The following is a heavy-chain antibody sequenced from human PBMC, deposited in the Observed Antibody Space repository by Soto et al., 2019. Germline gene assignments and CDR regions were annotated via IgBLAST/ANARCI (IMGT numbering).Heavy chain of an antibody. J-gene: IGHJ5*02. CDR3: AHLPYYDFWSGYYTRNAWFDP. D-gene: IGHD3-3*01. Sequence: SGPTLVNPTQTLTLTCTFSGFSLSTSGVGVGWIRQPPGKDLEWLALIYWNDDKRYSPSLKSRLTITKDTSKNQVALTMTNMDPVDTATYYCAHLPYYDFWSGYYTRNAWFDPWGQGTLVTVSS. CDR1: GFSLSTSGVG. V-gene: IGHV2-5*01. CDR2: IYWNDDK.